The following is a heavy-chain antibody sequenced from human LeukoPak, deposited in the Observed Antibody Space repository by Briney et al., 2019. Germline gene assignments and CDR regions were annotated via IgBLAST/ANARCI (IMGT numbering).Heavy chain of an antibody. CDR2: ISSSSDTM. Sequence: GGYLRLSCAASGFTFSDYSMNWVRQAPGMGLEWVSYISSSSDTMYYADSVKGRFTISRDNAKKSLYLRMDSLTAEDTAVYYCARDPPNWGFAYWGQGALVTVSS. CDR1: GFTFSDYS. D-gene: IGHD7-27*01. V-gene: IGHV3-48*01. J-gene: IGHJ4*02. CDR3: ARDPPNWGFAY.